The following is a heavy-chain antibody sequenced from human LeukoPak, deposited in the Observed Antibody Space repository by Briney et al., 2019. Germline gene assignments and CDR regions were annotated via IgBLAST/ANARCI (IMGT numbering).Heavy chain of an antibody. Sequence: SETLSLTCVVYGGSFSGRYWSWIRQPPGKGLEWIGEINHSGSVNYNPSLKSRVTVSADTSKNQFSLKLNSVTAADTAVYYCAFTTGSYYLDSWGQGTLVTVSS. CDR2: INHSGSV. CDR1: GGSFSGRY. V-gene: IGHV4-34*01. J-gene: IGHJ4*02. D-gene: IGHD1-26*01. CDR3: AFTTGSYYLDS.